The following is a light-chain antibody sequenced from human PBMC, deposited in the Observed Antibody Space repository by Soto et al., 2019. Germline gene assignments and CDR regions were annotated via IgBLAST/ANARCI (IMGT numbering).Light chain of an antibody. CDR3: ATWDDSVIGVV. Sequence: QSALTQPASVSGSPGQSITISCTGTSSDVGSYNLVSWYQQEPGKAPKLMVYEAIKRPSGVSNRFSGSKSGNTASLTISGLQAEDEADYYCATWDDSVIGVVFGGGTKLTVL. J-gene: IGLJ2*01. CDR2: EAI. CDR1: SSDVGSYNL. V-gene: IGLV2-23*01.